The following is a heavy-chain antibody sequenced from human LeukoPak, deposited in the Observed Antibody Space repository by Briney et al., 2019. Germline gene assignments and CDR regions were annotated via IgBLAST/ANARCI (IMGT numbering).Heavy chain of an antibody. V-gene: IGHV3-30-3*01. CDR2: ISYDGSNK. CDR1: GFTFSSYA. CDR3: AKVYGIAVAHPGPFDY. Sequence: PGGSLRLSCAASGFTFSSYAMHWVRQAPGKGLEWVAVISYDGSNKYYADSVKGRFTISRDNSKNTLYLQMNSLRAEDTAVYYCAKVYGIAVAHPGPFDYWGQGTLVTVSS. D-gene: IGHD6-19*01. J-gene: IGHJ4*02.